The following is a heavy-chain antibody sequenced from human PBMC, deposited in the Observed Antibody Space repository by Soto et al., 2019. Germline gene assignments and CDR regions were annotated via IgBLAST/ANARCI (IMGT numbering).Heavy chain of an antibody. D-gene: IGHD6-13*01. CDR3: ARVVPAAAGRYFDY. CDR1: GFTFSSYG. Sequence: QVQLVESGGGVVQPGRSLRLSCAASGFTFSSYGMHWVRQAPGKGLEWVAVIWYDGSNKCYADSVKGRFTISRDNSKNTLYLQMISLRSEDTAVYYCARVVPAAAGRYFDYWGQGTLVTVS. CDR2: IWYDGSNK. V-gene: IGHV3-33*01. J-gene: IGHJ4*02.